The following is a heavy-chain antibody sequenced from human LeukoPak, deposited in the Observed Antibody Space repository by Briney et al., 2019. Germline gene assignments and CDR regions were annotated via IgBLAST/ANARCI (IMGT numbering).Heavy chain of an antibody. CDR3: ARAQIGDYYFDY. V-gene: IGHV4-34*01. CDR2: INHSGST. J-gene: IGHJ4*02. D-gene: IGHD3-10*01. CDR1: GGSFSGYY. Sequence: SETLSLTCAVYGGSFSGYYWSWIRQPPGKGLEWIGEINHSGSTNYNPSLKSRVTISVDTSKNQFSLKLSSVTAADTAVYYCARAQIGDYYFDYWGQGTLVTVSS.